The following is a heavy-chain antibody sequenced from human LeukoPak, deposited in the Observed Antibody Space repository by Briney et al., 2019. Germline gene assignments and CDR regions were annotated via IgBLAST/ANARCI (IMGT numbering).Heavy chain of an antibody. CDR1: GFTFSSYA. J-gene: IGHJ4*02. CDR2: ISYDGSNK. CDR3: AKDGAWLRFDD. Sequence: PGGSLRLSCAASGFTFSSYAMHWVRQAPGKGLEWVAVISYDGSNKYYADSVKGRFTISRDDSKNTLYLQMKNVRAEDTAVYYCAKDGAWLRFDDWGQGILVTVSS. V-gene: IGHV3-30*04. D-gene: IGHD5-12*01.